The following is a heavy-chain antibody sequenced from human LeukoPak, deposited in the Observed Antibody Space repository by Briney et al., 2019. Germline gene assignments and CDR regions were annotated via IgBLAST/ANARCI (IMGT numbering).Heavy chain of an antibody. CDR1: GFTVSSNY. J-gene: IGHJ4*02. V-gene: IGHV3-21*01. CDR2: ISSSSSYI. Sequence: GGSLRLSCAASGFTVSSNYMSWVRQAPGKGLEWVSSISSSSSYIYYADSVKGRFTISRDNAKNSLYLQMNSLRAEDTAVYYCARGGVGYSYAYWGQGTLVTVSS. CDR3: ARGGVGYSYAY. D-gene: IGHD5-18*01.